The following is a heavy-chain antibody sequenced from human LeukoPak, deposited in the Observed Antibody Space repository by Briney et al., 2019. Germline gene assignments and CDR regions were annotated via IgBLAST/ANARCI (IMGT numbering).Heavy chain of an antibody. Sequence: ASVRVSCKASGYIFTDYYMHWVRQAPGQGLEWMGWINPNSGGTNYAQKFQGRVTMTRDTSISTAYMELSRLRSDDTAVYYCARDTFGGVIVHWGQGTLVTVSS. CDR1: GYIFTDYY. J-gene: IGHJ5*02. CDR3: ARDTFGGVIVH. D-gene: IGHD3-16*01. V-gene: IGHV1-2*02. CDR2: INPNSGGT.